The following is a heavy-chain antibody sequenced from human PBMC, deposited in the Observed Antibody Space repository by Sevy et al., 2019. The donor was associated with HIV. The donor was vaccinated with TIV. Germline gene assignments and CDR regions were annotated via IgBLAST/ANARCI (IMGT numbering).Heavy chain of an antibody. CDR2: MRKDGINT. CDR1: VFTFNIYG. Sequence: GGSLRLSCAASVFTFNIYGMQWVRQAPGKGLEWVAFMRKDGINTYYADSVKGRFTISRDNSKNTLYLQMNSLRAEDTAVYYCAKELYYYDSSGLYWGQGTLVTVSS. D-gene: IGHD3-22*01. J-gene: IGHJ4*02. V-gene: IGHV3-30*02. CDR3: AKELYYYDSSGLY.